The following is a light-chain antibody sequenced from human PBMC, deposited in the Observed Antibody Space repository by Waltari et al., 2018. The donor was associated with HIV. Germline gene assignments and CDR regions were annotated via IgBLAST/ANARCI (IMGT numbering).Light chain of an antibody. CDR3: SSYAGSNNFVV. Sequence: QSALTQPSSASGSPGQSVTISCTATSSDVGVYNYVSWYQQHPGKAPKLMIYEVDKRPSGVPDRFSASKSGNTASLTVSGLQAEDEADYYCSSYAGSNNFVVFGGGTKLTVL. CDR2: EVD. V-gene: IGLV2-8*01. J-gene: IGLJ2*01. CDR1: SSDVGVYNY.